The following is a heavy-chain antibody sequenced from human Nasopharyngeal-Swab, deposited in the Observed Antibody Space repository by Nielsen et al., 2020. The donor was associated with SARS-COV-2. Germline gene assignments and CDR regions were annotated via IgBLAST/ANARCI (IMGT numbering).Heavy chain of an antibody. D-gene: IGHD5-18*01. J-gene: IGHJ4*02. CDR1: GFTFSSYA. Sequence: GESLKISCAASGFTFSSYAMHWVRQAPGKGLEWVAVISYDGSNKYYADSVKGRFTISRDNSKNTLYLQMNSLRAEDTAVYYCARTVDTAVVFFDYWGQGTLVTVSS. V-gene: IGHV3-30-3*01. CDR2: ISYDGSNK. CDR3: ARTVDTAVVFFDY.